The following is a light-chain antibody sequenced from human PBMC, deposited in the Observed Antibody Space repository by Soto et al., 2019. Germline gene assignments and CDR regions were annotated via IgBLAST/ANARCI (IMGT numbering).Light chain of an antibody. V-gene: IGKV3-11*01. J-gene: IGKJ2*01. CDR3: QQRSNWHQT. Sequence: LAPGERATLSCRASESVSSYLAWFQQKPGQAPRLLIYDASNRATGVPARFSGSGSGTDFTLTISSLEPEDFAVYYCQQRSNWHQTFGQGTKVDIK. CDR1: ESVSSY. CDR2: DAS.